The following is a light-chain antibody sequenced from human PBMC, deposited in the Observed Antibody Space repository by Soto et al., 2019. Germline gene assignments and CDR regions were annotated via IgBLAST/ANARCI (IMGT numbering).Light chain of an antibody. J-gene: IGLJ3*02. CDR1: SSNIGSNY. CDR3: AAWDDSLSGV. V-gene: IGLV1-47*02. CDR2: SDN. Sequence: QSALTQPPSTSGTPGQRVTISCSGSSSNIGSNYVYWYQQLPGTAPKLLIYSDNQRPSGVPDRFSGSKSGTSASLAISGLQSEDEADYYCAAWDDSLSGVFGGGTKVTVL.